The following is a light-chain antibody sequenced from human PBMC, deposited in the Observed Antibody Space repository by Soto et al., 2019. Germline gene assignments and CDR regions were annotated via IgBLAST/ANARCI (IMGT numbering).Light chain of an antibody. J-gene: IGKJ1*01. CDR1: QSVRSSY. V-gene: IGKV3-20*01. Sequence: EIVLTPSSATLSLSPGESATLSCRASQSVRSSYLAWYQQTPGQTPRLLIYAASSRATGIPDRFSGSGSGTDFSLTISRLEPEDFAVYYCQQYGSSGTFGQGTKVDI. CDR3: QQYGSSGT. CDR2: AAS.